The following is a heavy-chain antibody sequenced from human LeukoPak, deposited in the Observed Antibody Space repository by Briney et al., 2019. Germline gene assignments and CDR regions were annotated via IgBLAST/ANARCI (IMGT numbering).Heavy chain of an antibody. Sequence: GASVKVSCKASGYTFTSYAMNWVRQAPGQGLEWMGWINTNTGNPTYAQGFTGRFVFSLDTSVSTAYLQISSLKAEDTAVYYCARDIGSSWYHADNWFDPWGQGTLVTVSA. CDR2: INTNTGNP. D-gene: IGHD6-13*01. CDR3: ARDIGSSWYHADNWFDP. CDR1: GYTFTSYA. V-gene: IGHV7-4-1*02. J-gene: IGHJ5*02.